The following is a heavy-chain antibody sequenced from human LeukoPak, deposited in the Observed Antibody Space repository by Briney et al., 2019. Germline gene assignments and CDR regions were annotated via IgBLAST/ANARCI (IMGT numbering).Heavy chain of an antibody. D-gene: IGHD3-10*01. CDR1: GAFITSGEYY. Sequence: SETLSLTCTVSGAFITSGEYYWSWIRQPPGKGLEWIGYIYYSGSSYYNRSLKSRVTISVDPSRGQFSLNLSSVTAADTAVYFCARLKGSGLGLDYWGPGSLVTVSS. CDR3: ARLKGSGLGLDY. V-gene: IGHV4-30-4*01. J-gene: IGHJ4*02. CDR2: IYYSGSS.